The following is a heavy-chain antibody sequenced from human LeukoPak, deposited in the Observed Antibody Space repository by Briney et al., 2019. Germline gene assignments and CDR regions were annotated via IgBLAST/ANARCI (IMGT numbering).Heavy chain of an antibody. CDR2: ISAYNGNT. D-gene: IGHD3-10*01. CDR1: GYTFTSYG. CDR3: ARAPGGHSPLDY. Sequence: ASVKVSCKASGYTFTSYGISWVRQAPGQGLEWMGWISAYNGNTHYAQNLQGRVTMTRDTSASTAYMELSSLRSEDMAVYYCARAPGGHSPLDYWGQGTLVTVSS. J-gene: IGHJ4*02. V-gene: IGHV1-18*03.